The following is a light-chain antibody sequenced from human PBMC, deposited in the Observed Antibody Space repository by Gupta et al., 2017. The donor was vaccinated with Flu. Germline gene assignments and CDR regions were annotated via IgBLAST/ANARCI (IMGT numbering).Light chain of an antibody. J-gene: IGLJ3*02. Sequence: QSALTQPASASPSPGQSITISCTGTSSNVGSYNHVSWYQQHPGTAPKLLMYEGSKRPSGVPKRFSGSKSGTTASLTITGLQAEDEADYYCQSYEGSRTYWVFGGGTKLTVL. CDR1: SSNVGSYNH. CDR3: QSYEGSRTYWV. CDR2: EGS. V-gene: IGLV2-14*02.